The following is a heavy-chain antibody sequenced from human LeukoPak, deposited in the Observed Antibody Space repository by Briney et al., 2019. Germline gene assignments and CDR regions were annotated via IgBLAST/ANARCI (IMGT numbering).Heavy chain of an antibody. V-gene: IGHV3-30*18. J-gene: IGHJ4*02. Sequence: GGSLRLSCAASGFTFSSYGMHWVRQAPGKGLEWVAVISYDGSNKYYADSVKGRFTISRDNSKNTLYLQMNSLRAADTAVYYCAKETKYYFDYWGQGTLVTVSS. CDR2: ISYDGSNK. CDR1: GFTFSSYG. CDR3: AKETKYYFDY.